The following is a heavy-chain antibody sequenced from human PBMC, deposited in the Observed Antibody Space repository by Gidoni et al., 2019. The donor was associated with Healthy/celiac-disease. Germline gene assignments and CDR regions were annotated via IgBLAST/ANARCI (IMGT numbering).Heavy chain of an antibody. V-gene: IGHV4-39*01. Sequence: QLQRQESGPGLVKPSETLSLTCTVSGASTHSSSYYWGWIRQPPGKGLEWIGTIYYSGSTYYNPSLKNRVTISVDTSKNQFSLKLSSVTAADTAVYYCAKHFTVLYYYYGMDVWGQGTTVTVSS. CDR2: IYYSGST. D-gene: IGHD4-4*01. CDR3: AKHFTVLYYYYGMDV. CDR1: GASTHSSSYY. J-gene: IGHJ6*02.